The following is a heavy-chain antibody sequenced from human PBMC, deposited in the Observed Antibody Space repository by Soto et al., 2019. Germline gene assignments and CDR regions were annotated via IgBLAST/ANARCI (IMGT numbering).Heavy chain of an antibody. CDR2: INPNSGGT. CDR3: ARVTTVVVVAALDY. Sequence: ASVKVSCKASGYTFTGYDMHWVLQAPGQGLEWMGWINPNSGGTNYAQKFQGRVTMTRDTSISTAYMELSRLRSDDTAVYYCARVTTVVVVAALDYWGQGTLVTVSS. V-gene: IGHV1-2*02. CDR1: GYTFTGYD. D-gene: IGHD2-15*01. J-gene: IGHJ4*02.